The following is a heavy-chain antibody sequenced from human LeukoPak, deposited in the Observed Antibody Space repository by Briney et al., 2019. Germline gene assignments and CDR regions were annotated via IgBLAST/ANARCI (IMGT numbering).Heavy chain of an antibody. CDR1: GFTFNGYA. CDR3: VKGSAASRPYYFDY. J-gene: IGHJ4*02. D-gene: IGHD6-13*01. CDR2: ISTNGGNT. Sequence: GGSLRLSCAASGFTFNGYAMSWVRQAPGKGLEWVSVISTNGGNTYYADSVKGRFTISRDNSKNTLFLQMNTLRVEDTALYYCVKGSAASRPYYFDYWGQGTLATVSS. V-gene: IGHV3-23*01.